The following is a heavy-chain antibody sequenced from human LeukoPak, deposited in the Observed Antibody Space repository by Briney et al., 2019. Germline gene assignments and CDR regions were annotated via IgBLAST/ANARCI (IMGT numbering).Heavy chain of an antibody. CDR3: ARATDGYRLL. D-gene: IGHD5-24*01. J-gene: IGHJ4*02. CDR2: VSSSSSYI. V-gene: IGHV3-21*01. CDR1: GFTFSSYS. Sequence: GGSLRLSCAASGFTFSSYSMNWVRQAPGKGLEWVSSVSSSSSYIYYADSVKGRFTISRDNAKNSLYLQMNGLRAEDTAVYYCARATDGYRLLWGQGTLVTVSS.